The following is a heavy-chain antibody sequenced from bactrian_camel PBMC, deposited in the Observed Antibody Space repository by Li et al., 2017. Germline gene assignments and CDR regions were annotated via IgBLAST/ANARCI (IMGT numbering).Heavy chain of an antibody. J-gene: IGHJ6*01. V-gene: IGHV3S54*01. CDR3: AANPLGGRCFLNDRYFDH. D-gene: IGHD7*01. Sequence: HVQLVESGGGSVQAGESLRLSCATSGYPHNKRCMGWFRQAPGQKREAVAAISPGGGSSIYTDPVQGRFTITRDNSKGTLYLRMDSLKPEDTAMYYCAANPLGGRCFLNDRYFDHWGQGTQVTVS. CDR1: GYPHNKRC. CDR2: ISPGGGSS.